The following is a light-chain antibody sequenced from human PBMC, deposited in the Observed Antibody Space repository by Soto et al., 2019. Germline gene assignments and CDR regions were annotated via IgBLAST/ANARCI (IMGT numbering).Light chain of an antibody. Sequence: DIQMTQSPTSLSASVGDRVTITCRASQGIRNYVAWYQQIPGKAPKLLIYAASTLQSGVPSRFSGRGYVTDFTLTINGLHPDDVATYSCQKYSSVPVFGPGTKVEIK. V-gene: IGKV1-27*01. CDR3: QKYSSVPV. CDR2: AAS. CDR1: QGIRNY. J-gene: IGKJ3*01.